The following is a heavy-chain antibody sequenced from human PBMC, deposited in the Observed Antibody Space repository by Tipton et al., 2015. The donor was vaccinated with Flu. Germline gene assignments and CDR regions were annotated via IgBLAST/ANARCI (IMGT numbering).Heavy chain of an antibody. D-gene: IGHD3-10*01. Sequence: TLSLTCTVSGGSISSGGAYWSWIRQHPGKGLEWIGCIYYSGSTYYNPSLKSRITISVDTSRNQFSLRLNSLTAADTAVCYCARDQGFGDGLTYDYYDMDVWGQGTTVTVSS. CDR1: GGSISSGGAY. CDR2: IYYSGST. V-gene: IGHV4-31*03. CDR3: ARDQGFGDGLTYDYYDMDV. J-gene: IGHJ6*02.